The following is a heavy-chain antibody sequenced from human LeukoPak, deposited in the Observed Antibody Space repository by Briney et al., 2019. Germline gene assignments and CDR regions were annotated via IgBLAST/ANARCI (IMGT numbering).Heavy chain of an antibody. CDR3: ARFLQVNIVVVPAAPSGMDV. Sequence: GGSLRLSCAASGFTFSSYWMSWVRQAPGKGLEWVANIKQDGSEKYYVDSVKGRFTISRGNAKNSLYLQMNSLRAEDTAVYYCARFLQVNIVVVPAAPSGMDVWGQGTTVTVSS. D-gene: IGHD2-2*01. CDR2: IKQDGSEK. CDR1: GFTFSSYW. V-gene: IGHV3-7*01. J-gene: IGHJ6*02.